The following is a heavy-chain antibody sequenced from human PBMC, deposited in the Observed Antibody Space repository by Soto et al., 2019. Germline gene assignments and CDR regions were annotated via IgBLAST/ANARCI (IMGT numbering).Heavy chain of an antibody. V-gene: IGHV1-69*06. CDR2: IVPRFGSP. D-gene: IGHD3-16*01. Sequence: QVQLVQSGAEMRKPGSSLRVSCKASGGTFSDFAFSWVRQAPGQGLEWMGGIVPRFGSPNYAQKFGGRVTITADTSTCTVYMELSSLRFDDTAVYFCARDRIQLRLGKYSFNAMDVWGQGTTITVSS. CDR3: ARDRIQLRLGKYSFNAMDV. J-gene: IGHJ6*02. CDR1: GGTFSDFA.